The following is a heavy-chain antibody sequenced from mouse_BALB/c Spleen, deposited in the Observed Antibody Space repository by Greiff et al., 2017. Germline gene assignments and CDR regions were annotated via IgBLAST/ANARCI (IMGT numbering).Heavy chain of an antibody. V-gene: IGHV14-3*02. CDR2: IDPANGNT. CDR1: GFNITDTY. Sequence: VQLQQSGAELVKPGASVKLSCTASGFNITDTYMHWVKQRPEQGLEWIGRIDPANGNTKYDPKFQGKATITADTSSNTAYLQLSSLTSEDTAVYYCAKPITTEPVYAMDYWGQGTSVTVSS. D-gene: IGHD1-2*01. CDR3: AKPITTEPVYAMDY. J-gene: IGHJ4*01.